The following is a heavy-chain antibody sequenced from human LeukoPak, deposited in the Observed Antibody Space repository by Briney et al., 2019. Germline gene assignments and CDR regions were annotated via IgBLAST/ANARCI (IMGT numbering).Heavy chain of an antibody. V-gene: IGHV1-69*05. Sequence: SVKVSCKASGGTFSSYAISWVRQAPGQGLEWMGGIIPIFGTVNYAQKFQGRVTITTDESTSTAYMELSSLRSEDTAVYYCARDRGYSYGSMNFDYWGQGTLVTVSS. CDR1: GGTFSSYA. CDR2: IIPIFGTV. J-gene: IGHJ4*02. CDR3: ARDRGYSYGSMNFDY. D-gene: IGHD5-18*01.